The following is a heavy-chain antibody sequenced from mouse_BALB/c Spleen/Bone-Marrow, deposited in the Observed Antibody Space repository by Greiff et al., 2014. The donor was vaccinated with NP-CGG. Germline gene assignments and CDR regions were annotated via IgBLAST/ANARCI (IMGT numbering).Heavy chain of an antibody. Sequence: EVQLQQSGPGLVKPSQSLSLTCSVTGYYITSGYYWNWIRQFPGNKLEWMGYISYDGSNNHNPSLKNRISITRDTSKNQFFLKLNSVTTEYAATYFCARGFIIAVVPFAYWGQGTLLTVSA. D-gene: IGHD1-1*02. V-gene: IGHV3-6*01. CDR2: ISYDGSN. CDR3: ARGFIIAVVPFAY. J-gene: IGHJ3*01. CDR1: GYYITSGYY.